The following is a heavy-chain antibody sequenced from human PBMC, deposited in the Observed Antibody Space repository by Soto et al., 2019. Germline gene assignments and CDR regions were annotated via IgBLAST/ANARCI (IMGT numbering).Heavy chain of an antibody. CDR3: ARGTSSWYWVFGF. Sequence: SETLSLTCNVSGGSISTYYWSWIRQPPGKGLEWIGYISYSGSTNSNPSLKSRVTISVDTSKNQFSLKVSSVTAADTAVYYCARGTSSWYWVFGFWGQGTLVTVSS. V-gene: IGHV4-59*01. D-gene: IGHD6-13*01. CDR1: GGSISTYY. J-gene: IGHJ4*02. CDR2: ISYSGST.